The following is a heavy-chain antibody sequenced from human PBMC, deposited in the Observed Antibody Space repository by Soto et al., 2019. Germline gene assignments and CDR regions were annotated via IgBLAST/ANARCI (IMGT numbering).Heavy chain of an antibody. Sequence: ASVKVSCKVSGYTLTELSMHWVRQAPGKGLEWMGGFDPEDGETIYAQKFQGRVTMTEDTSTDTAYMELSSLRSEDTAVYYCATEALSGWYLVFDYWGQGTLVPVSS. CDR1: GYTLTELS. D-gene: IGHD6-19*01. CDR3: ATEALSGWYLVFDY. CDR2: FDPEDGET. J-gene: IGHJ4*02. V-gene: IGHV1-24*01.